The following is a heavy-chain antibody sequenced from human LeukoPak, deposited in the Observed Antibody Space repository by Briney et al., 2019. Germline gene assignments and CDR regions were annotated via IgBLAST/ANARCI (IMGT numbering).Heavy chain of an antibody. CDR3: ARGSNTAMVT. CDR2: INHSGST. V-gene: IGHV4-34*01. Sequence: SETLSLTCAVYGVSFSGYYWSWIRQPPGKGLEWIGEINHSGSTNYNPSLKSRVTISVDTSKNQFSLKLSSVTAADTAVYYCARGSNTAMVTWGQGTLVIVSS. D-gene: IGHD5-18*01. CDR1: GVSFSGYY. J-gene: IGHJ5*02.